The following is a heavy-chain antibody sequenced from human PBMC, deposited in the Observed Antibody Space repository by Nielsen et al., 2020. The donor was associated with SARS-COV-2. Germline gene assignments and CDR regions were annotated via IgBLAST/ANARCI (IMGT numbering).Heavy chain of an antibody. CDR1: GFTFDDYV. CDR2: SSGSGGST. V-gene: IGHV3-23*01. CDR3: AKSHDYYYDSSGYYPPYWYFDL. J-gene: IGHJ2*01. D-gene: IGHD3-22*01. Sequence: GGALPLSCASSGFTFDDYVMIWDRQPPGKRLEWVSASSGSGGSTYYADSVKGRFTSSRDNSKNTLYLQMNSLRAEDTAVYYCAKSHDYYYDSSGYYPPYWYFDLWGRGTLVTVSS.